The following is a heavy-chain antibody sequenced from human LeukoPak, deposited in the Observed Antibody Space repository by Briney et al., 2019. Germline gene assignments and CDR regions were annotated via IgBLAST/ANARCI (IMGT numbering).Heavy chain of an antibody. J-gene: IGHJ3*02. CDR3: ARDRRSSGAIWFGELEGGDGFDI. CDR1: GGSVSSTNW. V-gene: IGHV4-4*02. CDR2: VHLDGST. D-gene: IGHD3-10*01. Sequence: PSETLSLTCGASGGSVSSTNWWTWIRQPPGKGLEWIGEVHLDGSTNYNPSLKSRVTISVDTSKNQFSLKLSSVTAADTAVYYCARDRRSSGAIWFGELEGGDGFDIWGQGTMVTVSS.